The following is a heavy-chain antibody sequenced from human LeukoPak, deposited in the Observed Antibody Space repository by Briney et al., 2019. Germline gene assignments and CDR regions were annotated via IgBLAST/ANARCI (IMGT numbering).Heavy chain of an antibody. Sequence: GGSLRLSCAASGLTFSSHWMHWVRQAPGKGLEWVALISYDGGNKYYADSVKGRFTISRDNSKNTLYLQMNSLRADDTAVYYCARFEGVYFWGQGTLVTVSS. CDR1: GLTFSSHW. J-gene: IGHJ4*02. CDR3: ARFEGVYF. D-gene: IGHD5/OR15-5a*01. CDR2: ISYDGGNK. V-gene: IGHV3-30*03.